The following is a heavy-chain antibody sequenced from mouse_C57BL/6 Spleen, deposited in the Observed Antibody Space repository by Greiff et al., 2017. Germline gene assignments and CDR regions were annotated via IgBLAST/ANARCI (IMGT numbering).Heavy chain of an antibody. J-gene: IGHJ2*01. Sequence: QVQLQQSGPELVKPGASVKISCKASGYAFSSSWMNWVKQRPGKGLEWIGRIYPGDGDTNYNGKFKGKATLTADKTSSTAYMQLSSLTSADSAVYFCARAAQLDYWGQGTTLTVSS. CDR3: ARAAQLDY. D-gene: IGHD4-1*01. CDR1: GYAFSSSW. CDR2: IYPGDGDT. V-gene: IGHV1-82*01.